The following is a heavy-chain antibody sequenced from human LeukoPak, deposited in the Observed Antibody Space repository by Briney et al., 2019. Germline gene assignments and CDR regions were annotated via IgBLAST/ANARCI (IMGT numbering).Heavy chain of an antibody. Sequence: SENLSLTCTVSGGSISSYYWSWIRQPPGKGLEWIGYIYYSGSTNYNPSLKSRVTISVDMSKNQFSLKLSSVTAADTAVYYCARLATTDYFDYWGQGTLVTVSS. CDR1: GGSISSYY. J-gene: IGHJ4*02. CDR2: IYYSGST. D-gene: IGHD5-24*01. V-gene: IGHV4-59*08. CDR3: ARLATTDYFDY.